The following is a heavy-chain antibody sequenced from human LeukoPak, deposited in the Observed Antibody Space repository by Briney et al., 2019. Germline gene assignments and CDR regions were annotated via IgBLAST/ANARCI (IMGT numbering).Heavy chain of an antibody. D-gene: IGHD6-13*01. CDR3: ARKSTAARLDDY. Sequence: GGSQRLSCAASGFTFSSYAMSWVRQAPGKGLEWVSAISGSGGSTYYADSVKGRFTISRDNSKNTLYLQMNSLRAEDTAVYHCARKSTAARLDDYWGQGTLVTVSS. V-gene: IGHV3-23*01. CDR2: ISGSGGST. J-gene: IGHJ4*02. CDR1: GFTFSSYA.